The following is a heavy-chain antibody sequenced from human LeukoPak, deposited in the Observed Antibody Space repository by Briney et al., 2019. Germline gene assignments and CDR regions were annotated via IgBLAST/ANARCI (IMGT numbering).Heavy chain of an antibody. CDR2: ISYDGSNK. D-gene: IGHD1-20*01. CDR3: ARGADMYNWNDVDWFDP. V-gene: IGHV3-30*01. Sequence: PGGSLRLSCAASGFTFSSYAMHWVRQAPGKGLEWVAVISYDGSNKYYADSVKGRFTISRDNSKNTLYLQMNSLRAEDTAVYYCARGADMYNWNDVDWFDPWGQGTLVTVSS. CDR1: GFTFSSYA. J-gene: IGHJ5*02.